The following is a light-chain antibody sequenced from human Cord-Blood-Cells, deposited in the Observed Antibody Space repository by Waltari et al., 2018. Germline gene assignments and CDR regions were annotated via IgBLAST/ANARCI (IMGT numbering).Light chain of an antibody. CDR2: EVS. Sequence: QSALTQPASVSGSPGQSITTSCIATSRDVGSYNLVSWYQQHPGKAPKLMIYEVSKRPSGVSNRFSGSKSGNTASLTISGLQAEDEADYYCCSYAGSSTFVVFGGGTKLTVL. J-gene: IGLJ2*01. V-gene: IGLV2-23*02. CDR1: SRDVGSYNL. CDR3: CSYAGSSTFVV.